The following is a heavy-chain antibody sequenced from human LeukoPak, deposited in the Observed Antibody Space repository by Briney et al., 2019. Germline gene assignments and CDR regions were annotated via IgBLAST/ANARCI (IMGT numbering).Heavy chain of an antibody. CDR2: IRSKANSYAT. J-gene: IGHJ4*02. CDR1: GFTFSGAA. D-gene: IGHD3-10*01. V-gene: IGHV3-73*01. CDR3: IHYGSGSYSTHY. Sequence: GGSLRLSCAASGFTFSGAAIHWVRQASGKGLEWVGHIRSKANSYATTYAASVKGRFTISRDDSKNTAYLQMTRLKTEDTAVYYCIHYGSGSYSTHYWGQGTLVTVSS.